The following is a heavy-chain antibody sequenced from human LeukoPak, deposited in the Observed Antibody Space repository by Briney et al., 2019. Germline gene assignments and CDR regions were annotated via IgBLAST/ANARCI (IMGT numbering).Heavy chain of an antibody. D-gene: IGHD3-9*01. CDR2: IIPIFGTA. CDR1: GGTFISYA. V-gene: IGHV1-69*05. Sequence: GASVKVSCKASGGTFISYAISWVRQAPGQGLEWMGRIIPIFGTANYAQKFQGRVTITTDESTSTAYMELSSLRSEDTAVYYCARDLRSWYDILTGYYYYYYMDVWGKGTTVTVSS. J-gene: IGHJ6*03. CDR3: ARDLRSWYDILTGYYYYYYMDV.